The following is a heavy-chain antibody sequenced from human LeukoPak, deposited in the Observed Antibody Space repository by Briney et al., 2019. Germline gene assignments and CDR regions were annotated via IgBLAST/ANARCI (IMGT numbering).Heavy chain of an antibody. D-gene: IGHD2-15*01. J-gene: IGHJ4*02. CDR1: GFTFSDYY. CDR2: IGSSGSTI. CDR3: ARGSRPQLVAPPKY. V-gene: IGHV3-11*01. Sequence: GGSLRLSCAASGFTFSDYYMSWIRQAPGKGLEWVSYIGSSGSTIYYADSVKGRFTISRDNAKNSLYLQMNSLRAEDTAVYYCARGSRPQLVAPPKYWGQGILVTVSS.